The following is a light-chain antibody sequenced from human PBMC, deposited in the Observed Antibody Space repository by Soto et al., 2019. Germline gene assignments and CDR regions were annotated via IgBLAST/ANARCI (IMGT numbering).Light chain of an antibody. CDR2: GAS. CDR1: QSVNNNY. J-gene: IGKJ5*01. CDR3: QQYNNWPPIT. V-gene: IGKV3-20*01. Sequence: EIVLTQSPGTLSLSPGERATLSCRTSQSVNNNYLAWYQQKPGQAPRLLIYGASSRATGIPDRFSGSGSGTEFTLTISSLQSEDFAVYYCQQYNNWPPITFGQGTRLEI.